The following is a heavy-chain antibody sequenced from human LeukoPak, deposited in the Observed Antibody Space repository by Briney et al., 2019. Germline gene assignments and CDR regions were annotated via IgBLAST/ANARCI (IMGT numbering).Heavy chain of an antibody. D-gene: IGHD1-26*01. CDR1: GFISSTYS. CDR2: ISGNSVTR. CDR3: ARVGVGATGFDY. Sequence: GGSLRLSCAASGFISSTYSMNWVRQAPGKGLEWVSQISGNSVTRYYADSVKGRFTISRDNSKNTLYLQMNSLRAEDTAVYYCARVGVGATGFDYWGQGTLVTVSS. V-gene: IGHV3-48*01. J-gene: IGHJ4*02.